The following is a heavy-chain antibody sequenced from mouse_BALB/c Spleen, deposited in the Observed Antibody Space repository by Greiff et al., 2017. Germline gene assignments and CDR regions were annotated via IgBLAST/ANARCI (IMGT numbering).Heavy chain of an antibody. CDR1: GYTFTSYW. J-gene: IGHJ3*01. CDR2: INPSNGRT. CDR3: ARYNLFTTGAWFAY. D-gene: IGHD2-12*01. Sequence: QVQLQQPGAELVKPGASVKLSCKASGYTFTSYWMHWVKQRPGQGLEWIGEINPSNGRTNYNEKFKSKATLTVDKSSSTAYMQLSSLTSEDSAVYSCARYNLFTTGAWFAYWGQGTLVTVSA. V-gene: IGHV1S81*02.